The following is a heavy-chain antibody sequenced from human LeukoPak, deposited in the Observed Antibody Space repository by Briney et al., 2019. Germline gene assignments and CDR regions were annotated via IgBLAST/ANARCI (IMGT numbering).Heavy chain of an antibody. J-gene: IGHJ3*02. CDR2: ILYDGSNK. Sequence: GGSLRLSCAASGFTFSYYGMHWVRQAPGKGLEWVAVILYDGSNKYYADSVKGRFTISRDNSKNTLYLQMNSLRAEDTAVYYCAKDPRMDAFDIWGQGTMVTVSS. V-gene: IGHV3-30*18. CDR3: AKDPRMDAFDI. CDR1: GFTFSYYG.